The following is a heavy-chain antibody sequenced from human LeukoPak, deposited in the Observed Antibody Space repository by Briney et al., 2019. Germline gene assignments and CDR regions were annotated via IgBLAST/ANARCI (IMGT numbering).Heavy chain of an antibody. V-gene: IGHV3-21*01. Sequence: GGSLRLSCAASGFTFSSYSMNWFRQAPGKGLEWVSSISSSSSYIYYADSVKGRFTISRDNAKNSLYLQMNSLRAEDTAVYYCARLRFGGASFDYWGQGTLVTVSS. CDR1: GFTFSSYS. CDR2: ISSSSSYI. J-gene: IGHJ4*02. CDR3: ARLRFGGASFDY. D-gene: IGHD3-16*01.